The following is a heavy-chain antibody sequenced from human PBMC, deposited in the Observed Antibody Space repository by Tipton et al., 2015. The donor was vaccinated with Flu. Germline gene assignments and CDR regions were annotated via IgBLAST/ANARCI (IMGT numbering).Heavy chain of an antibody. Sequence: TLSLTCTVSGGSISSSSYFWGWIRQPPGKGLEWIGNVHQAGSPYYNPSLRSRVTISLDRPKNQFSLRLTSVTAADTAVYYCARRDYSNYVSEPKNWFDPWGQGTLVTVSS. J-gene: IGHJ5*02. V-gene: IGHV4-39*07. D-gene: IGHD4-11*01. CDR2: VHQAGSP. CDR3: ARRDYSNYVSEPKNWFDP. CDR1: GGSISSSSYF.